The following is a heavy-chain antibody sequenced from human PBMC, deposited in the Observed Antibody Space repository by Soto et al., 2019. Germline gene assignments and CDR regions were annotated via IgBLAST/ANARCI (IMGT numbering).Heavy chain of an antibody. J-gene: IGHJ6*02. CDR1: GGSISSYY. CDR2: IYYSGST. CDR3: ARQSEYFYALGRRAPLYGTDV. V-gene: IGHV4-59*08. D-gene: IGHD3-10*01. Sequence: SETLSLTCTVSGGSISSYYWSWIRQPPGKGLEWIGYIYYSGSTNYNPSLKSRVTISVDTSKNQFSLKLTSVTAADTAVYYCARQSEYFYALGRRAPLYGTDVRGQGPLGT.